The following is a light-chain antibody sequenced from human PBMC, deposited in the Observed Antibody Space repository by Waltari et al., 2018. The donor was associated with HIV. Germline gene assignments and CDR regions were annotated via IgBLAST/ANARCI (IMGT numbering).Light chain of an antibody. CDR1: SSAVGSYNF. CDR3: SSYAGSNNLL. CDR2: EVS. V-gene: IGLV2-8*01. J-gene: IGLJ2*01. Sequence: QSALTQPPSASGSPGQSVTISCTGTSSAVGSYNFVSLYKQHPGKAPKLLIVEVSKRPSGVPDRFSGSKSGNTASLTVSGLQPEDEADYYCSSYAGSNNLLFGGGTKLTVL.